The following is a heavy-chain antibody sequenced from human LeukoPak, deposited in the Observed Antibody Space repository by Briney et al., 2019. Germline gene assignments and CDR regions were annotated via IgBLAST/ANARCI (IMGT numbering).Heavy chain of an antibody. CDR2: INHSGST. CDR1: GGSFSGYY. J-gene: IGHJ4*02. V-gene: IGHV4-34*01. CDR3: ARDPSHYYDSSGYDGY. Sequence: SETLSLTCAVYGGSFSGYYWSWIRQPPGKGLEWIEEINHSGSTNYNPSLKSRVTISVDKSKNQFSLKLSSVTAADTAVYYCARDPSHYYDSSGYDGYWGQGTLVTVSS. D-gene: IGHD3-22*01.